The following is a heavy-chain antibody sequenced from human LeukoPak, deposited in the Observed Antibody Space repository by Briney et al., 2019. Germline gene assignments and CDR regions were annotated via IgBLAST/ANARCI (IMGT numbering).Heavy chain of an antibody. CDR1: GGSISSSSYY. J-gene: IGHJ5*02. Sequence: SETLSLTCTVSGGSISSSSYYWGWLRQPPGTGLEWIGSIYYSGSTYYNPSLKSRVTISVDTSKNQFSLKLSSVTAADTAVYYCARHSRMGVPAATIDPWGQGTLVTVSS. D-gene: IGHD2-2*01. CDR2: IYYSGST. V-gene: IGHV4-39*01. CDR3: ARHSRMGVPAATIDP.